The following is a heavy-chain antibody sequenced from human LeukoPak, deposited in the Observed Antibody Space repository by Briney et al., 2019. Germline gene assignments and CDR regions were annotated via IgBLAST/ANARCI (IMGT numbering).Heavy chain of an antibody. CDR2: TSWNSGSI. V-gene: IGHV3-9*01. Sequence: GRSLRLSCAASGFSFDDYAMHWVRQAPGKGLEWVSGTSWNSGSIAYADSVKGRFTISRDNAKNSLYLQMNSLRAEDTALYFCAKAGTTPYYYYYYMDVWGKGTTVTVSS. CDR1: GFSFDDYA. D-gene: IGHD3-10*01. CDR3: AKAGTTPYYYYYYMDV. J-gene: IGHJ6*03.